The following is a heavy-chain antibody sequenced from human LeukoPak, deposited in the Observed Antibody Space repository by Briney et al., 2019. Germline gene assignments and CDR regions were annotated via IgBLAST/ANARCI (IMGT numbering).Heavy chain of an antibody. D-gene: IGHD2-2*01. CDR2: INTDGSST. CDR1: GFTFSSYW. CDR3: ARGIYCSSTSCYGDYYYYYMDV. J-gene: IGHJ6*03. Sequence: GGSLRLSCAASGFTFSSYWMHWVRQAPGKGLVWVSRINTDGSSTSYADSVKGRFTISRDNAKNTLYLQINSLRAEDTAVYYCARGIYCSSTSCYGDYYYYYMDVWGKGTTVTVSS. V-gene: IGHV3-74*01.